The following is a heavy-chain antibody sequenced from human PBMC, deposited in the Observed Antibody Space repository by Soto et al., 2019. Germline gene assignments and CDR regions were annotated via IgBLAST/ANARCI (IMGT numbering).Heavy chain of an antibody. D-gene: IGHD1-1*01. CDR1: GGSISSSNW. CDR2: IYHSGST. J-gene: IGHJ6*02. Sequence: PSETLSLTCAVSGGSISSSNWWSWVRQPPGKGLEWVGEIYHSGSTYYNPSLKSRVTISVDTSKNQFSLKLSSVTAADTAVYYCARDGNWNYSGYGMDVWGQGTTVTVSS. CDR3: ARDGNWNYSGYGMDV. V-gene: IGHV4-4*02.